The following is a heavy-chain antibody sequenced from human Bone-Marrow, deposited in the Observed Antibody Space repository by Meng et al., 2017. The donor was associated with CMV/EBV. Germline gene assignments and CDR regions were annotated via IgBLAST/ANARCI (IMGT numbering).Heavy chain of an antibody. V-gene: IGHV1-69*02. D-gene: IGHD4-23*01. CDR2: IIPILGIA. Sequence: SVKVSCKASGGTFSSYTISWVRQAPGQGLEWMGRIIPILGIANYAQKFQGRGTITADKSTSTSYMELSSLRSEDTAVYYCARLIVAGGNPLDYWGQGTLVTVSS. J-gene: IGHJ4*02. CDR1: GGTFSSYT. CDR3: ARLIVAGGNPLDY.